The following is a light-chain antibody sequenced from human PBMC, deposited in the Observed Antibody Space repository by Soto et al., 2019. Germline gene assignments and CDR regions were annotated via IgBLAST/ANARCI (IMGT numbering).Light chain of an antibody. CDR1: QSVNSN. Sequence: EIVVTQSRATLSVSPGERATLSCRASQSVNSNLTWYQQKPGQAPRLLIYGASTRATGIPARFSGSGSGTEFTLTISSLQSEDFAVYYCQQYNNWPPLFTFGPGTKVDIK. CDR2: GAS. CDR3: QQYNNWPPLFT. V-gene: IGKV3-15*01. J-gene: IGKJ3*01.